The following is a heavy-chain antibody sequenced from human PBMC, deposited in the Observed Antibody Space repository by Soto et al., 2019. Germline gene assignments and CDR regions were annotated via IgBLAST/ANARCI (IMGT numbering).Heavy chain of an antibody. CDR2: ISGSGGST. D-gene: IGHD3-22*01. Sequence: PGGSLRLSCAASGFTFSSYAMSWVRQAPGKGLEWVSAISGSGGSTYYADSVKGRFTISRDNSKNTLYLKMNSLRAEDTAVYYCAKWASYYYDSSGYLGYWGQGTLVTVSS. V-gene: IGHV3-23*01. J-gene: IGHJ4*02. CDR1: GFTFSSYA. CDR3: AKWASYYYDSSGYLGY.